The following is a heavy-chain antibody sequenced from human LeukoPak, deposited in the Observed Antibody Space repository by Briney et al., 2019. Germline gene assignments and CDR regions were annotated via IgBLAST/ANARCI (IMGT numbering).Heavy chain of an antibody. D-gene: IGHD2-15*01. CDR3: ARANWAGIEAPATDY. CDR2: ISYDGSNK. CDR1: GFTFSSYV. Sequence: GGSLRLSCAASGFTFSSYVMHWVRQAPGKGLEWVAVISYDGSNKYYADSVKGRFTISRDNSKNTLYLHVNSPQAEDTAVYFCARANWAGIEAPATDYWGQGTLVTVSS. J-gene: IGHJ4*02. V-gene: IGHV3-30-3*01.